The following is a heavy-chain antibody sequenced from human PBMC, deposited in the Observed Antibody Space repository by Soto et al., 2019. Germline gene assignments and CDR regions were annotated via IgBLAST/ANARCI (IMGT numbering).Heavy chain of an antibody. CDR2: IQSDGSSI. Sequence: GGSLRLSCAASGFIFNNYWMHWVRQVPGKGLMWVSRIQSDGSSIDYADSVKGRFTISRDNSKNTLYLQMNSLRAEDTAVYYCARDLSLRLGELSLPLGYYYYGMDVWGQGTTVTVSS. V-gene: IGHV3-74*01. CDR1: GFIFNNYW. J-gene: IGHJ6*02. D-gene: IGHD3-16*02. CDR3: ARDLSLRLGELSLPLGYYYYGMDV.